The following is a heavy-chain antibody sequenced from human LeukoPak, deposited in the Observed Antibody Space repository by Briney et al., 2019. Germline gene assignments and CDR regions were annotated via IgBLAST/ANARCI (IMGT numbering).Heavy chain of an antibody. D-gene: IGHD3-10*01. Sequence: SETLSLTCAVYGGSFSGYYWSWIRQPPGKGLEWIGEINHSGSTNYNPSLKSRVTISVDTSKNQFSLKLSSVTAADTAVYYCARRMVRGFPVRWGQGTLVTVSS. CDR1: GGSFSGYY. CDR3: ARRMVRGFPVR. J-gene: IGHJ4*02. V-gene: IGHV4-34*01. CDR2: INHSGST.